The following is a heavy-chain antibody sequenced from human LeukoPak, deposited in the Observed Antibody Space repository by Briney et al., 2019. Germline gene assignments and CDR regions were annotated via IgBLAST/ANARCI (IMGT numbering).Heavy chain of an antibody. V-gene: IGHV3-7*01. D-gene: IGHD2-2*01. J-gene: IGHJ4*02. CDR1: GFTFSSYW. Sequence: PGGSLRLSCAASGFTFSSYWMSWVRQAPGKGLEWVANIKQDGSEKYYVDSVKGRFTISRDNAKNSLYLQMNSLRAEDTAVYYCAREYCTSTSCYGPLDYWGQGTLVTVSS. CDR3: AREYCTSTSCYGPLDY. CDR2: IKQDGSEK.